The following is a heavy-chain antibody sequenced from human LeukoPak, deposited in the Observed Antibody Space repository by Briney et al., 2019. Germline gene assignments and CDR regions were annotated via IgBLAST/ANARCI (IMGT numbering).Heavy chain of an antibody. J-gene: IGHJ4*02. CDR2: INPNSGGT. CDR1: GYTFTGYY. D-gene: IGHD3-9*01. CDR3: ARDDRYFDWLFGY. Sequence: ASVKVSCKASGYTFTGYYMHWVRQAPGQGLEWMGWINPNSGGTNYAQKFQGWVTMTRDTSISTAYMELSRLRSDDTAVYYCARDDRYFDWLFGYWGQGTLVTVSS. V-gene: IGHV1-2*04.